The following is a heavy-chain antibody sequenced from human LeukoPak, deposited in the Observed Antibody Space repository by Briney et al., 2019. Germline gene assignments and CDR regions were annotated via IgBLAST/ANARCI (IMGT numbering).Heavy chain of an antibody. CDR1: GGSISSSSYY. CDR2: IYYSGST. CDR3: ARSIAAARVFDY. J-gene: IGHJ4*02. Sequence: SETLSLTCIVSGGSISSSSYYWGWIRQPPGKGLEWIGSIYYSGSTYYNPSLKSRVTISVDRSKNQFSLKLSSVTAADTAVYYCARSIAAARVFDYWGQGTLVTVSS. D-gene: IGHD6-13*01. V-gene: IGHV4-39*07.